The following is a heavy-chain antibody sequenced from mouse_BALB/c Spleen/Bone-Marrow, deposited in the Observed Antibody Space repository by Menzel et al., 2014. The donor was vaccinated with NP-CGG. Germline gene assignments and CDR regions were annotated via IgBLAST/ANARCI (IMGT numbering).Heavy chain of an antibody. Sequence: EVQGVESGGGLVKPGGSLKLSCAASGFAFSSYDMSWVRQTPEKRLEWVATISSGGSYTYYPDSVKGRFTISRDNARNSLYLQMSSLRSEDTALYYCARVLRVYAMDYWGQGTSGTVSS. CDR2: ISSGGSYT. CDR1: GFAFSSYD. J-gene: IGHJ4*01. D-gene: IGHD2-4*01. V-gene: IGHV5-9*02. CDR3: ARVLRVYAMDY.